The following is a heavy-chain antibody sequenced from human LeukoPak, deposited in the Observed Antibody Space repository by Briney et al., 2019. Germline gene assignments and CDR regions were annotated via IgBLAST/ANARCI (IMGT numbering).Heavy chain of an antibody. CDR1: GFTFSSYG. CDR2: ISSSGSTI. D-gene: IGHD3-3*01. CDR3: ARDLGTYYDFWRPHYY. Sequence: GGSLRLSCAASGFTFSSYGMHWVRQAPGKGLEWVSYISSSGSTIYYADSVKGRFTISRDNAKNSLYLQMNSLRAEDTAVYYCARDLGTYYDFWRPHYYWGQGTLVTVSS. V-gene: IGHV3-48*04. J-gene: IGHJ1*01.